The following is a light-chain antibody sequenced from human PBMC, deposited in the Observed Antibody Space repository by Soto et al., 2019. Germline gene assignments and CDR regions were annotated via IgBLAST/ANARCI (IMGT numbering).Light chain of an antibody. CDR3: QQYYSYPRT. J-gene: IGKJ1*01. CDR1: QGISSY. CDR2: AAS. Sequence: AIRMTQSPSSFSASTGDRVTITCRASQGISSYLAWYQQKPGKAPKLLIYAASTLQSGVPSRFSGSGSGTDFTLTISCXXSXDFATYYCQQYYSYPRTFGQGTKVEIK. V-gene: IGKV1-8*01.